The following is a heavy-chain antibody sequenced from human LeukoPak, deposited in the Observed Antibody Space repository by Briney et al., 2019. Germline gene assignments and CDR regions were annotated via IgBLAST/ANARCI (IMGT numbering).Heavy chain of an antibody. Sequence: ASVKVSCKASGYTFTGYYMHWVRQAPGQGLEWMGWIKPNSGGTNYAQKFQGRVTMTRDTSISTAYMELSRLRSDDTAVYYCARMGAAAASWGNWFDPGGQGTLVTVSS. J-gene: IGHJ5*02. V-gene: IGHV1-2*02. CDR1: GYTFTGYY. D-gene: IGHD6-13*01. CDR2: IKPNSGGT. CDR3: ARMGAAAASWGNWFDP.